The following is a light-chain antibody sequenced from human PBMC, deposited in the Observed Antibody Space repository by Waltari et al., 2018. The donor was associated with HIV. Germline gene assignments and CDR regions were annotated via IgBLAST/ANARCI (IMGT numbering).Light chain of an antibody. J-gene: IGLJ2*01. CDR1: TSDIGIFDS. V-gene: IGLV2-14*01. CDR2: GVY. CDR3: CSYTAIHTLI. Sequence: QSALTQPASVSGSPGQSITISCAGTTSDIGIFDSVSWYQQHPGRAPQLMIFGVYSPPSVVSSRFSGSKSGNTASLTISGLQAEDEANYYCCSYTAIHTLIFGGGTKLTVL.